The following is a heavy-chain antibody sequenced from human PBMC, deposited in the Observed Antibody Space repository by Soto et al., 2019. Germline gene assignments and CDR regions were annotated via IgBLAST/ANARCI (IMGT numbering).Heavy chain of an antibody. D-gene: IGHD3-3*01. J-gene: IGHJ4*02. V-gene: IGHV4-59*04. Sequence: LRLSCAASGFTFSSYSMNWLRQPPGKGLEWIGYIYYSGSTYYNPSLKSRVTLSVDTSKNQLSLKLSSVTVADTAIYYCARHGPSAPRGFLDTWGRGTLVTVSS. CDR3: ARHGPSAPRGFLDT. CDR2: IYYSGST. CDR1: GFTFSSYS.